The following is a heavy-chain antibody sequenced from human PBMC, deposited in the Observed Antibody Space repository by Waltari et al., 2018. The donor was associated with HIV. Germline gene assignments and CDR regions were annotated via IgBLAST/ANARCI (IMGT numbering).Heavy chain of an antibody. J-gene: IGHJ2*01. CDR3: ARSKYSSSSGFDL. D-gene: IGHD6-6*01. CDR1: GFTFSSYS. Sequence: EVQLVESGGGLVQPGGSLRLSCAASGFTFSSYSMNWVRQAPEKGLELVSYISSSSSTIYSADSVKGRFTISRDNAKNSLYLQMNSLRAEDTAVYYCARSKYSSSSGFDLWGRGTLVTVSS. V-gene: IGHV3-48*01. CDR2: ISSSSSTI.